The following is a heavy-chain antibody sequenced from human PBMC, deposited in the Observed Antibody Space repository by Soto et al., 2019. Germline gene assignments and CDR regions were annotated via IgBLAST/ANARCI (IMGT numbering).Heavy chain of an antibody. CDR3: AGEGGGGVAARRGGGGGFDY. D-gene: IGHD6-6*01. J-gene: IGHJ4*02. Sequence: QVQLVESGGGVVQPGRSLRLSCAASGFTFSSYAMHWVRQAPGKGLEWVAVISYDGSNKYYADSVKGRFTISRDNSKNTLYLKLKRLGARDRAVYSWAGEGGGGVAARRGGGGGFDYWGQGTLVTVSS. CDR1: GFTFSSYA. V-gene: IGHV3-30-3*01. CDR2: ISYDGSNK.